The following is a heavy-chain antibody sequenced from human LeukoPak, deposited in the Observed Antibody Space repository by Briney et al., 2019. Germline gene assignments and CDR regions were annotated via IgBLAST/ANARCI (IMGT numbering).Heavy chain of an antibody. CDR2: INTDGSST. CDR3: ARDGGYTYGYFDY. D-gene: IGHD5-18*01. J-gene: IGHJ4*02. CDR1: GFTFSGNR. V-gene: IGHV3-74*01. Sequence: PGGSLRLSCAASGFTFSGNRMHWVRQAPGKGLVWVSRINTDGSSTAYADSVKGRFTISRDNAKNTLYLQMNSLRAEDTAVHYCARDGGYTYGYFDYWGQARLLTVSS.